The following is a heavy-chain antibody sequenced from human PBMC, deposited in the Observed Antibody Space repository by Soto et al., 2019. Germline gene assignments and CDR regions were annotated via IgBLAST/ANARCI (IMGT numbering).Heavy chain of an antibody. CDR3: AKDSGSAPGGMDV. V-gene: IGHV3-9*01. D-gene: IGHD2-15*01. CDR2: ISWNSGSI. Sequence: SLRLSCAASGFTFDDYAMHWVRQAPGKGLEWVSGISWNSGSIGYADSVKGRFTISRDNAKNSLYLQMNSLRAEDTALYYCAKDSGSAPGGMDVWGQGTTVTVSS. CDR1: GFTFDDYA. J-gene: IGHJ6*02.